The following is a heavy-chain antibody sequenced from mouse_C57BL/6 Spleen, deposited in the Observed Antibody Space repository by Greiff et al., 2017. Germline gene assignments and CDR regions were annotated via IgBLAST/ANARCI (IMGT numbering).Heavy chain of an antibody. CDR3: ARGTTVVEGDYAMDY. CDR1: GFSLTSYA. V-gene: IGHV2-9-1*01. J-gene: IGHJ4*01. D-gene: IGHD1-1*01. CDR2: IWTGGGT. Sequence: VKLKESGPGLVAPSQSLSITCTVSGFSLTSYAISWVRQPPGKGLEWLGVIWTGGGTNYNSALKSRLSISKDNSKRQVFLKMNSLQTDDTARYYCARGTTVVEGDYAMDYWGQGTSVTVSS.